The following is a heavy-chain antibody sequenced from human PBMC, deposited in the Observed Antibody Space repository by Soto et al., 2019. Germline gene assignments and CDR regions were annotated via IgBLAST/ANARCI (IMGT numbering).Heavy chain of an antibody. Sequence: EVQLVESGGGLAQPGGSLRLSCAASGFTFSTHSINWVRQAPGKGLEWVSYIGTSSSTIYYADSVKGRFTISRDNAKNSLFLQISSLREEDTAVYYCARDKKYPLGVWGQGTTVNVSS. J-gene: IGHJ6*02. CDR2: IGTSSSTI. CDR1: GFTFSTHS. V-gene: IGHV3-48*02. CDR3: ARDKKYPLGV. D-gene: IGHD6-6*01.